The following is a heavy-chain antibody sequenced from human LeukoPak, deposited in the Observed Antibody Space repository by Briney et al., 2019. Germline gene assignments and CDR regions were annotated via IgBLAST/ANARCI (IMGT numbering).Heavy chain of an antibody. V-gene: IGHV1-8*02. CDR2: INPNSGNT. J-gene: IGHJ6*02. CDR1: GYTFTGYY. CDR3: ARGWGSSSWYSWESYYYYGMDV. D-gene: IGHD6-13*01. Sequence: ASVKVSCKASGYTFTGYYMHWVRQAPGQGLEWMGWINPNSGNTGYAQKFQGRVTMTRNTSISTAYMELSSLRSEDTAVYYCARGWGSSSWYSWESYYYYGMDVWGQGTTVTVSS.